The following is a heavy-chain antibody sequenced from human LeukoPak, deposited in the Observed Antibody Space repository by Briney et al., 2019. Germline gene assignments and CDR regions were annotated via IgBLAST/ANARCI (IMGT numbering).Heavy chain of an antibody. V-gene: IGHV3-23*01. Sequence: GGSLRLSCGASGFTFSSYAMSWVRQAPGKGLEWVSGISGSGGTTYYAGSVKGRFTISRDNSKNTLFLQMNSLRVEDTAVYYCARDAYCSGVSCYSYYFDYWGQGTLVTVSS. D-gene: IGHD2-15*01. CDR2: ISGSGGTT. J-gene: IGHJ4*02. CDR3: ARDAYCSGVSCYSYYFDY. CDR1: GFTFSSYA.